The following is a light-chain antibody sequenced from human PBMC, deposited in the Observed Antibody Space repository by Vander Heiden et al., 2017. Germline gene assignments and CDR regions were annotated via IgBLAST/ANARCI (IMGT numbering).Light chain of an antibody. Sequence: EIVLTQSPATLSLSPGERATLSCRASQGVSSYLAWYQHRPGQAPRLLMYGASKRATGIPARFSGSGSGTDFTLTISSLEPEDFAVYYCQQRSSWPRTFGQGTKVEI. V-gene: IGKV3-11*01. J-gene: IGKJ1*01. CDR3: QQRSSWPRT. CDR2: GAS. CDR1: QGVSSY.